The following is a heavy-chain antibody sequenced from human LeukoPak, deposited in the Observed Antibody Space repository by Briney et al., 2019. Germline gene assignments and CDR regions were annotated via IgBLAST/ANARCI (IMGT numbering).Heavy chain of an antibody. D-gene: IGHD7-27*01. CDR3: TTDPPSNWGSRGGGY. V-gene: IGHV3-15*01. CDR2: IKSTTDGGTT. CDR1: GFTFNIYA. J-gene: IGHJ4*02. Sequence: GGSLRLSCAASGFTFNIYAMNWVRQAPGQGLEWVGRIKSTTDGGTTDYAAPVKGRFTVSRDDSKNTLYLQMNSLKTEDTAVYYCTTDPPSNWGSRGGGYWGQGTLVTVSS.